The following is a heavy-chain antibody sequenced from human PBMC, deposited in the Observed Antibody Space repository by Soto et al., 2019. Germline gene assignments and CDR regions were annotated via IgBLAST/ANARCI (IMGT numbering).Heavy chain of an antibody. CDR1: GYTFTSNY. CDR3: ARVSGYSTNWFDP. CDR2: INPSGGST. D-gene: IGHD3-22*01. V-gene: IGHV1-46*03. Sequence: GTSVKVSWEASGYTFTSNYMHWVRQAPGQGLEWMGIINPSGGSTSYAQKFQGRVTMTRDTSTSTVYMELSSLRSEDTAVYYCARVSGYSTNWFDPCGQGTLVTVSS. J-gene: IGHJ5*02.